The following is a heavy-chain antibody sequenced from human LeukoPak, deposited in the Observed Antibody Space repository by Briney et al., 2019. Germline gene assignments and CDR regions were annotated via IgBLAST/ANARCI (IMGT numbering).Heavy chain of an antibody. Sequence: ASVKVSCKASGYTFTGYYMHWARQAPGQGLEWMGRINPNSGGTNYAQKFQGRVTMTRDTSISTAYMELSRLRSDDTAVYYCARVARDSSSWYLRYFDYWGQGTLVTVSS. J-gene: IGHJ4*02. V-gene: IGHV1-2*06. CDR3: ARVARDSSSWYLRYFDY. D-gene: IGHD6-13*01. CDR1: GYTFTGYY. CDR2: INPNSGGT.